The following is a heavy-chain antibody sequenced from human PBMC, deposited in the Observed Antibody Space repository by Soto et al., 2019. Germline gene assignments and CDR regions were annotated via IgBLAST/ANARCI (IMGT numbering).Heavy chain of an antibody. J-gene: IGHJ4*02. CDR3: ARDRGSGFYTGIDY. D-gene: IGHD5-12*01. CDR2: IYYSGAT. V-gene: IGHV4-61*01. Sequence: KPSETLSLTCNVSGGSVTSFTYYWSCIRQTPGKELEWIGYIYYSGATNYNPSLRSRVTISSDTSKNQLSLKLKSVTAADTATYYCARDRGSGFYTGIDYWGQGIMVTVSS. CDR1: GGSVTSFTYY.